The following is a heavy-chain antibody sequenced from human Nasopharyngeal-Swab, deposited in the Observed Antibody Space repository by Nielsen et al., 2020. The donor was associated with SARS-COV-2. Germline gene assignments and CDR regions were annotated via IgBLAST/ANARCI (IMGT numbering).Heavy chain of an antibody. V-gene: IGHV3-73*01. Sequence: GESLKISCAASGFTFDDYAMHWVRQASGKGLEWVGRIRSKANSYATAYAASVKGRFTISRDDSKNTAYLQMNSLKTEDTAVYYCTRGGIVGPPELGMDVWGQGTTVTVSS. CDR2: IRSKANSYAT. CDR3: TRGGIVGPPELGMDV. CDR1: GFTFDDYA. J-gene: IGHJ6*02. D-gene: IGHD1-26*01.